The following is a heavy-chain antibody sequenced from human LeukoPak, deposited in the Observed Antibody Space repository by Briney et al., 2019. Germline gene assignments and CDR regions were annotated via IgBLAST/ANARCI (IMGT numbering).Heavy chain of an antibody. D-gene: IGHD6-13*01. CDR3: ARVSSSSWWALDY. CDR2: INTDGSST. Sequence: GGSLRLSCAPSGFTFSSYWMHWVRQAPGKGLVWVSRINTDGSSTSYADSVKGRFTISRDNAKNTLYLQTNSLRAEDTAVYYCARVSSSSWWALDYWGQGTLVTVSS. CDR1: GFTFSSYW. J-gene: IGHJ4*02. V-gene: IGHV3-74*01.